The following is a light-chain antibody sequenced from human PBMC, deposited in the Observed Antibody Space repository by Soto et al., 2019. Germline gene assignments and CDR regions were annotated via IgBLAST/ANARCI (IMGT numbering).Light chain of an antibody. V-gene: IGKV3-15*01. CDR3: HPPHGWHPT. J-gene: IGKJ1*01. Sequence: EIVLTQSAATLSKSPGERATLSCRASQNVSSNLAWYQQRPGQAPRLLIHGASTRATATPGRFSGSGSGTEFTLTISSLQSEDSAVYYCHPPHGWHPTFGQGTKV. CDR1: QNVSSN. CDR2: GAS.